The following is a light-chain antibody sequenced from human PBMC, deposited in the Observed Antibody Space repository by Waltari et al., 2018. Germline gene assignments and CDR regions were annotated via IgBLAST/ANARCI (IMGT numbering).Light chain of an antibody. J-gene: IGLJ2*01. CDR3: CSHAFTTILA. CDR1: ANDIASRDL. CDR2: EVN. V-gene: IGLV2-23*02. Sequence: QSALTQPASVSGSPGQSITISCTGTANDIASRDLVSWYQHLPGKAPRLIIYEVNKRPSGVSNRFSGSKSGNTASLTISGLQTGDEADYYCCSHAFTTILAFGGGTSLTVL.